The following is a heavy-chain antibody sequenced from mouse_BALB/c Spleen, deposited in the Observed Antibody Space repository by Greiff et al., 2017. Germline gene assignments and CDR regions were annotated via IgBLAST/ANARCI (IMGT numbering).Heavy chain of an antibody. Sequence: EVQVVESGPGLVKPSQSLSLTCSVTGYSITSGYYWNWIRQFPGNKLEWMGYISYDGSNNYNPSLKNRISITRDTSKYQFFLKLNSVTTEDTATYYCARGYGKGYAMDYWGQGTSVTVSS. CDR1: GYSITSGYY. D-gene: IGHD2-1*01. CDR3: ARGYGKGYAMDY. J-gene: IGHJ4*01. V-gene: IGHV3-6*02. CDR2: ISYDGSN.